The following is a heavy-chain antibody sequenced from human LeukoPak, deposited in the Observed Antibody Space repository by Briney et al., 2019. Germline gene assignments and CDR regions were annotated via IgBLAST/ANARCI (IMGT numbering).Heavy chain of an antibody. D-gene: IGHD3-10*01. Sequence: ASVKVSSKASGYTFSTYGISWVRHPPRPGRVWRGWISGFDSNSKYAQTLQGRVTLTTNTSTNTAYIELRSLTTDETAVYYCARDSPYNTGVHYSPFDLWGQGTLVTVSS. CDR1: GYTFSTYG. J-gene: IGHJ4*02. V-gene: IGHV1-18*01. CDR3: ARDSPYNTGVHYSPFDL. CDR2: ISGFDSNS.